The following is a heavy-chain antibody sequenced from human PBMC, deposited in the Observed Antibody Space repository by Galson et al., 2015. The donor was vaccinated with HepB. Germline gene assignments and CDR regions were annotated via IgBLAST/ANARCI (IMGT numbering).Heavy chain of an antibody. CDR3: TKDPSGGYDPTPTY. J-gene: IGHJ4*02. D-gene: IGHD3-22*01. CDR2: ISAVSGST. V-gene: IGHV3-23*01. Sequence: SLRLSCAASGFTFSHFAMNWVRQAPGKGLEWVSSISAVSGSTYYADSVKGRFTISRDTSRNTLYLQMNSLRVEDTAVYFCTKDPSGGYDPTPTYWGQGTLVSVSS. CDR1: GFTFSHFA.